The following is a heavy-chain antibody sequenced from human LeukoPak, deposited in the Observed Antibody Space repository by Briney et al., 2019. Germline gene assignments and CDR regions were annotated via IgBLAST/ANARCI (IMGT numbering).Heavy chain of an antibody. CDR3: ARSVRYTDWFDP. Sequence: PSETMSLTCTVSGGSSSSSSYYWGWIRQPPGKGLEWIGNIYYSESTYYNPSLKSRVTISVDTSKNQFSLKLSSVTAADTAVYYCARSVRYTDWFDPWGQGTLVTVSS. D-gene: IGHD1-1*01. V-gene: IGHV4-39*01. J-gene: IGHJ5*02. CDR2: IYYSEST. CDR1: GGSSSSSSYY.